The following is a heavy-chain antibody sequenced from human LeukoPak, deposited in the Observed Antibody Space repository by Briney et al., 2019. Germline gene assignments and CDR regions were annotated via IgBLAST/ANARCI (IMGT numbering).Heavy chain of an antibody. CDR2: ISWNSGSI. D-gene: IGHD4-17*01. Sequence: GGSLRLSCAASGFTFDDYAMHWVRQAPGKGLEWVSGISWNSGSIGYADSVKGRFTISRDNAKNSLYLQMNSLRAEDTALYYCAKDSPNYGDSVYYFDYWGQGTLVTVSS. CDR3: AKDSPNYGDSVYYFDY. V-gene: IGHV3-9*01. CDR1: GFTFDDYA. J-gene: IGHJ4*02.